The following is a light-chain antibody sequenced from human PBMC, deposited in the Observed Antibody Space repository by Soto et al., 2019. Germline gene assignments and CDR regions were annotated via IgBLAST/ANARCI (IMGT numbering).Light chain of an antibody. CDR2: GAS. CDR1: QTINNF. CDR3: QQHFHTPPA. V-gene: IGKV1-39*01. J-gene: IGKJ5*01. Sequence: DIQMTQSPSSLSASVGDRVTITYRASQTINNFLNWYQQKPGKAPNLLIHGASTLQSGVPSRFTGSGSGTYFTLTISSLQPEDFATYYCQQHFHTPPAFGQGTRLEIK.